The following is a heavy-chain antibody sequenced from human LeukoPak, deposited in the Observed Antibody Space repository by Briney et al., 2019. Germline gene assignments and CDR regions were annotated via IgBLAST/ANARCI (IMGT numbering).Heavy chain of an antibody. CDR2: IYPGDSDT. J-gene: IGHJ3*02. Sequence: KGGESLKISCKGSGYSFTSYWIGWVRQMPRKGLEWMGIIYPGDSDTRYSPSFQGQVTISADKSISTAYLQWSSLKASDTAMYYCARLAGYCSGGSCWENAFDIWGQGTMVTVSS. D-gene: IGHD2-15*01. CDR3: ARLAGYCSGGSCWENAFDI. CDR1: GYSFTSYW. V-gene: IGHV5-51*01.